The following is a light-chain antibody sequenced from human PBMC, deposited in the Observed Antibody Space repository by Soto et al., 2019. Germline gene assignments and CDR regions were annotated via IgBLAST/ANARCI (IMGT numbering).Light chain of an antibody. Sequence: EIVLTQSPATLSLSPGERATLSCRASQSLSSNFLAWYQQKPGQPPRLLIYDSSTRATGFPDRFSGSGSGTDFTLTIIRLEPEDFAVYYCQQYGSSPSTFGGGTKVDIK. CDR3: QQYGSSPST. CDR2: DSS. V-gene: IGKV3-20*01. CDR1: QSLSSNF. J-gene: IGKJ4*01.